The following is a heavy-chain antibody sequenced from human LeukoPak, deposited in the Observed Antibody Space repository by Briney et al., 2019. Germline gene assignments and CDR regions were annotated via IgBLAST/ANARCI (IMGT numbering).Heavy chain of an antibody. D-gene: IGHD3-10*01. J-gene: IGHJ4*02. CDR2: INPDSGGT. CDR1: GYMFTGYY. Sequence: LGASVKVSCKASGYMFTGYYIHWVRQAPGQGLEWLGWINPDSGGTNYAQRFQGRVTVTRDTSISTVYMELRRLRSDDTAMYYCAGDRGPRTIFDYWGQGTLVTVSS. V-gene: IGHV1-2*02. CDR3: AGDRGPRTIFDY.